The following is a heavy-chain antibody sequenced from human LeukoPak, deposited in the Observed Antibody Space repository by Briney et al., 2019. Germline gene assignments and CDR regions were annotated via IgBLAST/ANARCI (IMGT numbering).Heavy chain of an antibody. D-gene: IGHD3-10*01. J-gene: IGHJ5*02. CDR1: GGSISSSSYY. CDR2: IYYSGST. Sequence: SETLSLTCTVSGGSISSSSYYWGWIRQPPGKGLEWIGSIYYSGSTYYNPSLKSRVTISVDTSKNQFSLKLSSVTAEDTAVYHCTKYAHGSGTSFDPWGQGTLVTVSS. V-gene: IGHV4-39*07. CDR3: TKYAHGSGTSFDP.